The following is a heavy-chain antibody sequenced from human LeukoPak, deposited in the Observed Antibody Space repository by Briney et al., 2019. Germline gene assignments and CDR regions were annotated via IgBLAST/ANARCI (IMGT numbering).Heavy chain of an antibody. V-gene: IGHV3-9*01. D-gene: IGHD2-2*02. J-gene: IGHJ4*02. CDR2: ISWNSGAI. CDR1: GFTFDDYA. CDR3: AKGLSKSSSASYYTD. Sequence: GGSLRLSCVASGFTFDDYAMHWVRQAPGKGLEWVSGISWNSGAIGYADSVKGRFTISRDNAKNSLYLQMNSLRAEDTALYYCAKGLSKSSSASYYTDWGQGTLVTVSS.